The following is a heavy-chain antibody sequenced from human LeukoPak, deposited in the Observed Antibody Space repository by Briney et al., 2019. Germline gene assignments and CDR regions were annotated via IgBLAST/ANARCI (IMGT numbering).Heavy chain of an antibody. CDR1: GGSFSGYY. J-gene: IGHJ5*02. V-gene: IGHV4-34*01. CDR3: ASFSSSWRGSWFDP. Sequence: ASGTLSLTCAVYGGSFSGYYWSWIRQPPGKGLEWIGEINHSGSTNYNPSLKSRVTISVDTSKNQFSLKLSSVTAADTAVYYCASFSSSWRGSWFDPWGQGTLVTVSS. D-gene: IGHD6-13*01. CDR2: INHSGST.